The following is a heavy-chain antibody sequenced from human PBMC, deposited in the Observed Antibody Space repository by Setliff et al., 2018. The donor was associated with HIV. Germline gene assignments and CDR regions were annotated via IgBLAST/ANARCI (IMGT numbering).Heavy chain of an antibody. CDR1: GGSIDSFSYY. D-gene: IGHD1-26*01. CDR3: ARQWAERVMDV. CDR2: IYHSGST. Sequence: SLTCAVSGGSIDSFSYYWGWIRQTPGKELEWIGKIYHSGSTNSNPSLKSRAAISVDRSKRHFFLKLRSVTAADTAVYYCARQWAERVMDVWGNGTTVTVSS. V-gene: IGHV4-39*01. J-gene: IGHJ6*03.